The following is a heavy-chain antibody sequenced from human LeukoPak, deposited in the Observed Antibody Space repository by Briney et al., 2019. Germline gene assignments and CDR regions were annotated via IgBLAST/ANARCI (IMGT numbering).Heavy chain of an antibody. V-gene: IGHV3-74*01. D-gene: IGHD2-21*02. CDR3: AREAVVTATGSFDI. CDR2: INSDGSST. Sequence: GGSLRLSCAASGFTFSSYWMHWVRQAPGKGLVWVSRINSDGSSTSYADSVKGRFTISRDNAKNTLYLQMNSLRAEDTAVYYCAREAVVTATGSFDIWGQGTMVTVSS. J-gene: IGHJ3*02. CDR1: GFTFSSYW.